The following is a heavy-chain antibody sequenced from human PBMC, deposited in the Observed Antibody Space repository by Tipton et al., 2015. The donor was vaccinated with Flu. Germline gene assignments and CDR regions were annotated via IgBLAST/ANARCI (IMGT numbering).Heavy chain of an antibody. V-gene: IGHV4-34*01. D-gene: IGHD1-26*01. CDR2: INHSGST. CDR1: GGSFSGYY. CDR3: ARAQYSSYGGRYPFDY. Sequence: TLSLTCAVYGGSFSGYYWSWIRQPPGEGLEWIGEINHSGSTNYNPSLKSRVTISVDTSKNQFSLKLSSVTAADTAVYYCARAQYSSYGGRYPFDYWGQGTLVTVSS. J-gene: IGHJ4*02.